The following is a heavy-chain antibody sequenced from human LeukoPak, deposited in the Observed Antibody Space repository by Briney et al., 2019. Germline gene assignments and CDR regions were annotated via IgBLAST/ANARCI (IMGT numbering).Heavy chain of an antibody. D-gene: IGHD6-19*01. CDR3: ARGFQNSGPRTLHWFDP. CDR2: INHSGST. V-gene: IGHV4-34*01. J-gene: IGHJ5*02. CDR1: GGSFSGYY. Sequence: SETLSLTCAVYGGSFSGYYWSWIRQPPGKGLEGIGEINHSGSTNYNPSLKSRVTISVDKSKNQFSLKLSSVTAADTAVYYCARGFQNSGPRTLHWFDPWGQGTLVTVSS.